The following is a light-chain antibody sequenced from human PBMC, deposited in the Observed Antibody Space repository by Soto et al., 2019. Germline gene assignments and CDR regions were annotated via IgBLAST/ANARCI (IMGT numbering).Light chain of an antibody. CDR2: DVS. V-gene: IGLV2-11*01. CDR3: CSYAGNSYG. Sequence: QSVLTQPRSVSGSPGQSVTISCTGTSSDVGGYNYVSWYQQHPGEAPQLMIYDVSKRPSGVPDRFSGSKSGNTASLTISGLQAEHEADYYCCSYAGNSYGFGTGTKVTVL. CDR1: SSDVGGYNY. J-gene: IGLJ1*01.